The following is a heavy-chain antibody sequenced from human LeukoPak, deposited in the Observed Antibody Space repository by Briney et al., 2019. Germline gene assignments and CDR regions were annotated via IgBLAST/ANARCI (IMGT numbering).Heavy chain of an antibody. CDR3: ASGGSSWSAFDI. J-gene: IGHJ3*02. CDR1: GFTFSSYW. CDR2: INSDGSST. V-gene: IGHV3-74*01. Sequence: GGSLRLSCAASGFTFSSYWMHWVRQAPGKGLVWVSRINSDGSSTNYADAVKGRFTISRDNAKNTLYLQTNSLRAEDTAVYYCASGGSSWSAFDIWGQGTMVIVSS. D-gene: IGHD6-13*01.